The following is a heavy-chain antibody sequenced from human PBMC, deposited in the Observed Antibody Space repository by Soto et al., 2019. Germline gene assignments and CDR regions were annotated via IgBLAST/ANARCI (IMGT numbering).Heavy chain of an antibody. CDR3: ARLGSSWYAHYLDY. V-gene: IGHV4-39*01. D-gene: IGHD6-13*01. CDR2: IYYGGNT. CDR1: GDSISSRSYY. Sequence: QLQLQESGPGLVKPSETLSLTCTVSGDSISSRSYYWGWIRQPPGKGLEWIGSIYYGGNTYYNPSLKSRVTISVDTSNNQFSLNLSSVTAADTAVYYCARLGSSWYAHYLDYWGQGTLVTVSS. J-gene: IGHJ4*02.